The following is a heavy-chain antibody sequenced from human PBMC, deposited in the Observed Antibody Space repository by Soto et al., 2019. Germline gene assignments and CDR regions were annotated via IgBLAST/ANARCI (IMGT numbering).Heavy chain of an antibody. Sequence: SETLSLTCAVYGGSFSGYYWSWIRQPPGKGLEWIGEINHSGSTNYNPSLKSRVTISVDTSKNQFSLKLSSVTAADTAVYYCARDQGYYDTGETSNYYYYYGMDVWGQGTTVTVS. CDR1: GGSFSGYY. CDR2: INHSGST. CDR3: ARDQGYYDTGETSNYYYYYGMDV. V-gene: IGHV4-34*01. D-gene: IGHD3-22*01. J-gene: IGHJ6*02.